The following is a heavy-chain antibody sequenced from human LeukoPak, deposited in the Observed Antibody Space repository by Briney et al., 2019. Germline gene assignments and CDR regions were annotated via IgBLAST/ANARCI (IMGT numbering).Heavy chain of an antibody. D-gene: IGHD1-26*01. CDR2: ISSSGSTI. CDR3: AREGGEWELLRTFDY. Sequence: GGSLILSCAVSGFTFSSYSMTWVRQAPGKGLEWVSYISSSGSTIYYADSVKGRFTISRDNAKNSLYLQMNSLRAEDTAVYYCAREGGEWELLRTFDYWGQGTLVTVSS. J-gene: IGHJ4*02. CDR1: GFTFSSYS. V-gene: IGHV3-48*04.